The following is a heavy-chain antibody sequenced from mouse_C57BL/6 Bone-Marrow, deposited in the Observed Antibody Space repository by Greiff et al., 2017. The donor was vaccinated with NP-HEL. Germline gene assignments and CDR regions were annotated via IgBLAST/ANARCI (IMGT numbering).Heavy chain of an antibody. CDR3: ARGGYDAWFAY. CDR2: IYPSDSET. J-gene: IGHJ3*01. D-gene: IGHD2-2*01. V-gene: IGHV1-61*01. Sequence: VKLQQPGAELVRPGSSVKLSCKASGYTFTSYWMDWVKQRPGQGLEWIGNIYPSDSETHYNQKFKDKATLTVDKSSSTAYMQLSSLTSEDSAVYYCARGGYDAWFAYWGQGTLVTVSA. CDR1: GYTFTSYW.